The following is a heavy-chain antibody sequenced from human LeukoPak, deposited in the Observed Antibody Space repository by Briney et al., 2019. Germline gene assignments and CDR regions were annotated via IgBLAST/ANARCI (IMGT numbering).Heavy chain of an antibody. CDR1: GGSISSYY. J-gene: IGHJ4*02. CDR2: IYTSGST. CDR3: AGEPETYYYDSSGYFDY. Sequence: SETLSLTCTVSGGSISSYYWSWIRQPAGKGLEWIGRIYTSGSTNYNPSLKSRVTMSVDTSKNQFSLKLSSVTAADTAVYYCAGEPETYYYDSSGYFDYWGQGTLVTVSS. V-gene: IGHV4-4*07. D-gene: IGHD3-22*01.